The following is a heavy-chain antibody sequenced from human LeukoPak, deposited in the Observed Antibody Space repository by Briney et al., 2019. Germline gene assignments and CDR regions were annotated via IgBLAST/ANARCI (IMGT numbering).Heavy chain of an antibody. D-gene: IGHD3-22*01. CDR2: ISAYNGNT. V-gene: IGHV1-18*01. J-gene: IGHJ4*02. Sequence: ASVKVSCKASGYTFTSYGISWVRQAPGQGLEWMGWISAYNGNTNYAQKLQGRVTMTTDTSTSTAYMELRSLRSDDTAVYYCARDLRYYDSSAPQGLFDYWGQGTLVTVSS. CDR1: GYTFTSYG. CDR3: ARDLRYYDSSAPQGLFDY.